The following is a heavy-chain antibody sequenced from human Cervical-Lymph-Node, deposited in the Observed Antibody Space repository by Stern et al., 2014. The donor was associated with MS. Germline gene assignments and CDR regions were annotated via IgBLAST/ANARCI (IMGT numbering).Heavy chain of an antibody. J-gene: IGHJ5*02. D-gene: IGHD2-15*01. V-gene: IGHV5-51*03. CDR2: IDPGDAET. Sequence: QLVQSGAEVKKSGESLRISCSGSGYNFDSYWVAWVRQMPGKGLEWMGIIDPGDAETKYSPSFQGLVTISADKSIDTAYLQWSSLEASDTAIYYCARLFCRGGTCYGGWFDPWGQGTLVTVSS. CDR3: ARLFCRGGTCYGGWFDP. CDR1: GYNFDSYW.